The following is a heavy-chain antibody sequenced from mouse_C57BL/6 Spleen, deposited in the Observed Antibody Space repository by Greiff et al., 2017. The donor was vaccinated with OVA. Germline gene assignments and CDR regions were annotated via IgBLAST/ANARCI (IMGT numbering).Heavy chain of an antibody. J-gene: IGHJ2*01. V-gene: IGHV7-3*01. Sequence: EVQLMESGGGLVQPGGSLSLSCAASGFTFTDYYMSWVRQPPGKALEWLGFIRNKANGYTTEYSASVKGRFTISRDNSQSILYLQMNALRAEDSATYDCARYMGYYYGLYYFDYWGQGTTLTVSS. CDR3: ARYMGYYYGLYYFDY. CDR2: IRNKANGYTT. D-gene: IGHD1-1*01. CDR1: GFTFTDYY.